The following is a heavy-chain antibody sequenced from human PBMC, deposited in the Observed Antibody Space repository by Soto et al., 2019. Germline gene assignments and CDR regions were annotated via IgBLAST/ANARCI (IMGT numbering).Heavy chain of an antibody. V-gene: IGHV4-59*08. J-gene: IGHJ4*02. CDR2: TYYAGTT. CDR3: ARLGGYYQALDS. D-gene: IGHD3-22*01. Sequence: QVQLQESGPGLVKPSETLLLTCTVSGGSINNYYWSWIRQPPGQGLEFIGYTYYAGTTTYNPSLKSRVTISVDTSKNQFSLKLSSVTAADTAVYYCARLGGYYQALDSWGQGTLLTVSS. CDR1: GGSINNYY.